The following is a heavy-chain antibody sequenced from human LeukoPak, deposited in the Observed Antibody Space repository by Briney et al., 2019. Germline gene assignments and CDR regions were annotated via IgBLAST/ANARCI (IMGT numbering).Heavy chain of an antibody. Sequence: GGSLRLSCAASGFTVSSNYMSWVRQAPGKGLEWVSVIYSGGSTYYADPVKGRFTISRDNSKHTLYLQMNSLRAEDTAVYYCARDRDTMVRGVAAGYYYGMDVWGQGTTVTVSS. D-gene: IGHD3-10*01. J-gene: IGHJ6*02. CDR3: ARDRDTMVRGVAAGYYYGMDV. V-gene: IGHV3-66*02. CDR1: GFTVSSNY. CDR2: IYSGGST.